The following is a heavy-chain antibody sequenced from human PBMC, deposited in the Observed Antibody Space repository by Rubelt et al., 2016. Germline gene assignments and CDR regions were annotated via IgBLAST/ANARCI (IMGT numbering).Heavy chain of an antibody. CDR3: ASSFRDWFDP. CDR1: GDSVSSNSAA. Sequence: QVQLQQSGPGLVKPSQTLSLTCAISGDSVSSNSAAWNWIRQSPSRGLEWLGRPYYRSGWVNDASESVKSRITINPAPPRNQFSLQRNSVTPEDRAVYDCASSFRDWFDPWGQGTLVTVSS. J-gene: IGHJ5*02. CDR2: PYYRSGWVN. D-gene: IGHD2-21*01. V-gene: IGHV6-1*01.